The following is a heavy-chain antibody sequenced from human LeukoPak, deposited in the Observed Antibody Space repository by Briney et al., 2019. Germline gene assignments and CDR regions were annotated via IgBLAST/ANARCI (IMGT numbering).Heavy chain of an antibody. J-gene: IGHJ4*02. D-gene: IGHD6-13*01. CDR1: GGTFSSYA. V-gene: IGHV1-69*04. CDR3: AIMPSGYSSTLEDY. CDR2: IIPILGIA. Sequence: RASVKVSCKASGGTFSSYAISWVRQAPGQGLEWMGRIIPILGIANYAQKFQGRVTITADKSTSTAYMELSSLRSEDTAVYYCAIMPSGYSSTLEDYWGQGTLVTVSS.